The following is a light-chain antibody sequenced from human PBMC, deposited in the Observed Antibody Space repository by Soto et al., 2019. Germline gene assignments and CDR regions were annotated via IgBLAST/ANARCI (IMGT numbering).Light chain of an antibody. Sequence: QSVLTQPASVSGSPGQSITISCTGTSSDVGGYNYVSWHQQHPGKAPKLMIFEVSYRPSGVSDRFSGSKFGNTASLTISGLQADDEADYYCSSNTRSSLYVFGTGTKLTVL. CDR3: SSNTRSSLYV. CDR1: SSDVGGYNY. V-gene: IGLV2-14*01. J-gene: IGLJ1*01. CDR2: EVS.